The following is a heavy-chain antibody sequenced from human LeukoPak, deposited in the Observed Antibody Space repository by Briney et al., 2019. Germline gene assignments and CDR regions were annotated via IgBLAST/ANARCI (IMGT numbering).Heavy chain of an antibody. CDR3: ARLPVPRNPLV. CDR2: ISYDGSNK. J-gene: IGHJ6*02. D-gene: IGHD1-14*01. Sequence: AGGSLRLSCAASGFTFSSYAMHWVRQAPGKGLEWVAVISYDGSNKYYADSVKGRFTISRDNSKNTLYLQMNSLRAEDTAVYYCARLPVPRNPLVWGQGTTVTVSS. V-gene: IGHV3-30-3*01. CDR1: GFTFSSYA.